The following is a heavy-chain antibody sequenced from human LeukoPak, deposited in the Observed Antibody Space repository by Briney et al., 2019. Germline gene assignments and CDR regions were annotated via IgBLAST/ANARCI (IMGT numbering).Heavy chain of an antibody. Sequence: GGSLRLSCAASGFTVNSNYMSWVRQAPGKGLEWVSVLYSDGKTFYADSVGGRFTISRDNSKNTLYLQMNSLRVEDTAVYYCAREGVGITTYFDYWGQGTLVTVSS. CDR3: AREGVGITTYFDY. D-gene: IGHD1-1*01. CDR1: GFTVNSNY. V-gene: IGHV3-53*01. J-gene: IGHJ4*02. CDR2: LYSDGKT.